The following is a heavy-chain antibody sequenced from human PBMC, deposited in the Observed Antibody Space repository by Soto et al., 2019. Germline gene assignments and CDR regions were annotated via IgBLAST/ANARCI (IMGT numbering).Heavy chain of an antibody. D-gene: IGHD6-6*01. CDR2: IYYSGST. J-gene: IGHJ4*02. V-gene: IGHV4-59*01. CDR1: GGSIGRYY. CDR3: TIIIAARSIDY. Sequence: SETLSLTCTVSGGSIGRYYWSWIRQPPGKGLEWIGYIYYSGSTNYNRSLKSRVTISVDTSKNQFSLKLSSVTTADTALYFCTIIIAARSIDYWGQGTLLTVSS.